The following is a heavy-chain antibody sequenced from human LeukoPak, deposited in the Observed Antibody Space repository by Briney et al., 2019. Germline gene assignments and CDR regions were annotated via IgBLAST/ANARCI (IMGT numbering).Heavy chain of an antibody. Sequence: SETLSPTCAVYGGSFSGYYWSWVRPPPGKGLEWIGGINHSGSTNYNPSLKSRVTISVDTSKNQFSLKLSSVSAADTAVYYCARGRYSSGWFNYYGMDVWGQGTTVTVSS. CDR3: ARGRYSSGWFNYYGMDV. D-gene: IGHD6-19*01. J-gene: IGHJ6*02. V-gene: IGHV4-34*01. CDR2: INHSGST. CDR1: GGSFSGYY.